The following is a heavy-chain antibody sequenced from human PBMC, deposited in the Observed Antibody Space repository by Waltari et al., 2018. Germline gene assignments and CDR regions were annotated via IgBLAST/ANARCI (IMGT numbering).Heavy chain of an antibody. Sequence: QVQLVQSGAEVKKPGSSVKVSCKASGGTFSSYAISWVRRAPGQGLEWMGRIIPILGIANYAQKFQGRVTITADKSTSTAYMELSSLRSEDTAVYYCARDKVPLQYYDSSGYYDYWGQGTLVTVSS. V-gene: IGHV1-69*04. CDR2: IIPILGIA. J-gene: IGHJ4*02. CDR1: GGTFSSYA. D-gene: IGHD3-22*01. CDR3: ARDKVPLQYYDSSGYYDY.